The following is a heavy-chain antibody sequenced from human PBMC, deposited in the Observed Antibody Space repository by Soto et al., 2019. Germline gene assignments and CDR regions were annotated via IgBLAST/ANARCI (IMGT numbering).Heavy chain of an antibody. J-gene: IGHJ5*02. CDR3: ASVPYYYDILTGYYLSNWLAP. CDR1: GGSFSGYY. V-gene: IGHV4-31*11. D-gene: IGHD3-9*01. CDR2: IFYSGTT. Sequence: SETLSLTCAVYGGSFSGYYWSWIRQHPGKGLEWIGYIFYSGTTYYNPSLKSRVTLSVDTSKNQFSLKSNSVTAADTAVYYCASVPYYYDILTGYYLSNWLAPRGPGTLVT.